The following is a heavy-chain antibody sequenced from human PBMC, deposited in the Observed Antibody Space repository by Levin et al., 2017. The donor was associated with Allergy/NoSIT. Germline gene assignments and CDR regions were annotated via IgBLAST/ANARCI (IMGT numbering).Heavy chain of an antibody. CDR1: SDSISSGHYY. J-gene: IGHJ5*02. CDR3: ARVRNAGGRGWFDT. CDR2: IYYSGTT. D-gene: IGHD2-15*01. V-gene: IGHV4-31*03. Sequence: SETLSLTCTVSSDSISSGHYYWSWVRQHPGKGLEWIGHIYYSGTTYYNPSLQSRLSISVDTSTNQFSLKLSSVTAADTAVYYCARVRNAGGRGWFDTWGQGTLVTVSS.